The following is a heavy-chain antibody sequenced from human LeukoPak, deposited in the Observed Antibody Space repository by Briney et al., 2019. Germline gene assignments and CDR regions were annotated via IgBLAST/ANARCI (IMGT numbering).Heavy chain of an antibody. D-gene: IGHD2/OR15-2a*01. CDR2: IIPIFGTA. CDR3: ARGSMAERATILFDY. CDR1: GGTFSSYA. Sequence: GASVKVSCKASGGTFSSYAISWVRQAPGQGPEWMGGIIPIFGTANYAQKFQGRVTITADESTSTAYMELSSLRSEDTAVYYCARGSMAERATILFDYWGQGTLVTVSS. J-gene: IGHJ4*02. V-gene: IGHV1-69*13.